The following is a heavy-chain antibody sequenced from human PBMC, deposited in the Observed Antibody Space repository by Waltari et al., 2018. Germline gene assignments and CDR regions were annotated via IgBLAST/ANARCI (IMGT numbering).Heavy chain of an antibody. Sequence: QESGPGLVKPSQTLSLTCTVPGGSISSGDYYWRWTRQPPGKGLEWLALIYWNDDKRYSPSLKSRLTITKDTSKNQVVLTMTNMDPVDTATYYCAHGSTVTTMPLYWGQGTLVTVSS. V-gene: IGHV2-5*01. CDR2: IYWNDDK. CDR3: AHGSTVTTMPLY. CDR1: GGSISSGDYY. D-gene: IGHD4-17*01. J-gene: IGHJ4*02.